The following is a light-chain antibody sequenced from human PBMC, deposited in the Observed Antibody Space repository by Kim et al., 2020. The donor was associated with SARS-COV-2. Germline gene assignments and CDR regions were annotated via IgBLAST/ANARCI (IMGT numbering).Light chain of an antibody. V-gene: IGLV1-44*01. CDR1: RPNIGSNA. CDR2: SKN. Sequence: GRRGTIPCSVSRPNIGSNAATWHQQLPAPAPNLLIYSKNQRPSGVPDRFSGSKAGTSASLAISGLQSEDEADYYCAALDDRLNGVVFGGGTQLTVL. J-gene: IGLJ2*01. CDR3: AALDDRLNGVV.